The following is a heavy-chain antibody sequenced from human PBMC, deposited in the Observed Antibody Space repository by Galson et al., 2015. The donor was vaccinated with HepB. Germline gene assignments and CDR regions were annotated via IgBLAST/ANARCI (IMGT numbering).Heavy chain of an antibody. CDR3: AKDAYRSSYYFDF. Sequence: SLRLSCAASGFTFSNSGMHWVRQAPGKGLGWVAVVWSDGYKKYYADSVQGRFTISRDNSKNTLFLQMDSLRAEDTAVYYCAKDAYRSSYYFDFWGQGTVVTVSS. CDR1: GFTFSNSG. V-gene: IGHV3-33*06. D-gene: IGHD3-16*01. CDR2: VWSDGYKK. J-gene: IGHJ4*02.